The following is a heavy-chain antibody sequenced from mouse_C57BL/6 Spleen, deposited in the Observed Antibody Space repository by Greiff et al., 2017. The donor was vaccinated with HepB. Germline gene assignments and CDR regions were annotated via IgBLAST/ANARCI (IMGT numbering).Heavy chain of an antibody. CDR3: ARWEGSLFAY. J-gene: IGHJ3*01. V-gene: IGHV7-3*01. CDR1: GFTFTDYY. CDR2: IRNKANGYTT. Sequence: EVLLVESGGGLVQPGGSLSLSCAASGFTFTDYYMSWVRQPPGKALEWLGFIRNKANGYTTEYSASVKGRFTISRDNSQSILYLQMNALRAEDRSTDYCARWEGSLFAYWGQGTLVTVSA.